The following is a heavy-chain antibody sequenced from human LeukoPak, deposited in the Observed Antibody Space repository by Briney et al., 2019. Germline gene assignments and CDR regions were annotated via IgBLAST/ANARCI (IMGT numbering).Heavy chain of an antibody. Sequence: GSPRLSCAASGFTFSDYYMSWIRQPPGKGLEWIGYIYHSGSTYYNPSLKSRVTISLDTSKNQFSLKLSSVTAADTAVYYCARGVARGYCSSTSCYRGIFDYWGQGTLVTVSS. CDR2: IYHSGST. J-gene: IGHJ4*02. D-gene: IGHD2-2*01. CDR3: ARGVARGYCSSTSCYRGIFDY. V-gene: IGHV4-59*04. CDR1: GFTFSDYY.